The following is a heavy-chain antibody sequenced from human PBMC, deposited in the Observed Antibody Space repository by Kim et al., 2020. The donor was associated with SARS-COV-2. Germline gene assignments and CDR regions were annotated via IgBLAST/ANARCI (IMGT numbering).Heavy chain of an antibody. Sequence: SETLSLTCAVYGGSFSGYYWSWIRQPPGKGLEWIGEINHSGSTNYNPSLKSRVTISVDTSKNQFSLKLSSVTAADTAVYYCKRAVSPESGDYWGQGTLVTVSS. J-gene: IGHJ4*02. CDR1: GGSFSGYY. CDR3: KRAVSPESGDY. V-gene: IGHV4-34*01. CDR2: INHSGST. D-gene: IGHD3-10*01.